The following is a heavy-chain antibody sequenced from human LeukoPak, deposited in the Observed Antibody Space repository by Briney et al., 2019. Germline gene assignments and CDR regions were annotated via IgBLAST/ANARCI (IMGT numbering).Heavy chain of an antibody. D-gene: IGHD3-3*01. CDR1: GGSISSGSYY. CDR2: IYTSGST. V-gene: IGHV4-61*02. CDR3: ARVGPYTIFGVDTDGDYMDV. Sequence: PSETLSLTCTVSGGSISSGSYYWSWIRQPAGKGLEWIGRIYTSGSTNYNPSLKSRVTISVDTSKNQFSLKLSSVTAADTAVYYCARVGPYTIFGVDTDGDYMDVWGKGTTVTVSS. J-gene: IGHJ6*03.